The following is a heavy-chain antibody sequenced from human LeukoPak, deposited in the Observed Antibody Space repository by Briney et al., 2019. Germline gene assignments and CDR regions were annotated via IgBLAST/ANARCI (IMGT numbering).Heavy chain of an antibody. Sequence: SSETLSLTCTVSGGSISSYYWSWIRQPAGKGLEWIGRIYTSGSTNYNPSLKSRVSISVDKSKNHFSLKLTSVTAADTAVYYCARDNWDTVTTSGTFDIWGLGTMVTVSS. CDR3: ARDNWDTVTTSGTFDI. J-gene: IGHJ3*02. CDR2: IYTSGST. D-gene: IGHD1/OR15-1a*01. V-gene: IGHV4-4*07. CDR1: GGSISSYY.